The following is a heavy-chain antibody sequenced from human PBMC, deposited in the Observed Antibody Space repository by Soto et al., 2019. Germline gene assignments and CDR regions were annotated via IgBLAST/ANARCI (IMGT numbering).Heavy chain of an antibody. D-gene: IGHD4-17*01. CDR1: GYTFTSYG. CDR2: ISAYNGNT. CDR3: AREKTPDYGGNRRNWFDP. Sequence: ASVKVSCKASGYTFTSYGISWVRQAPGQGLEWMGWISAYNGNTNYAQKLQGRVTMTTDTSTSTAYMELRSLRSDDTAVYYCAREKTPDYGGNRRNWFDPWGQGTLVTVS. V-gene: IGHV1-18*01. J-gene: IGHJ5*02.